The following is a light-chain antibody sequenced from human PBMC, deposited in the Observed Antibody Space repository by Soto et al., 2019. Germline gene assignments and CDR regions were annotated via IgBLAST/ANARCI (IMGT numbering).Light chain of an antibody. V-gene: IGLV2-14*01. CDR3: LSYTSANTRV. CDR2: EVY. Sequence: QSALTQPASVSGSPGQSITISCTGTSSDVGGYNYVSWYQQHPGKAPKLIIFEVYDRPSGVSNRFSGSKSGNTASLTISGLQPEDEADYYCLSYTSANTRVFGGGTKLTVL. J-gene: IGLJ3*02. CDR1: SSDVGGYNY.